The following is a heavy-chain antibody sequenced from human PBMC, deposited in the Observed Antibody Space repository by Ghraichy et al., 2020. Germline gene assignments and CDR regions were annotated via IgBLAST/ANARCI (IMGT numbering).Heavy chain of an antibody. CDR2: ISGSGYYT. V-gene: IGHV3-23*01. J-gene: IGHJ4*02. Sequence: GGSPRLSCAASGFTFSSSAMSWVRQAPGKGLEWVSSISGSGYYTYYADSVKGRFTISRDNSKNTLYLQMDSLRVGDTAVYYCILYTVNFDFWGQGTLVTVSS. D-gene: IGHD2-2*02. CDR3: ILYTVNFDF. CDR1: GFTFSSSA.